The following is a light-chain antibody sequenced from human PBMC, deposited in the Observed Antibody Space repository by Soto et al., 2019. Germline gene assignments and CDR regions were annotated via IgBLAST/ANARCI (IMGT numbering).Light chain of an antibody. CDR2: GAS. CDR1: QSVTSSY. V-gene: IGKV3-20*01. CDR3: QQYGSSPFT. J-gene: IGKJ3*01. Sequence: EIVLPQSPGTLPLSPGERATLSCRASQSVTSSYLAWYQQKPGRAPRLVIHGASSRATGIPDRFSGSGSGTDFTLTISGLEPEDIAVYYCQQYGSSPFTFGPGTKVDIK.